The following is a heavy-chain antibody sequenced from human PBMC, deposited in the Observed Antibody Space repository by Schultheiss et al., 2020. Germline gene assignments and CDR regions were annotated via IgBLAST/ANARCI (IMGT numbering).Heavy chain of an antibody. CDR1: GGSISSYY. V-gene: IGHV4-59*04. CDR2: IYYSGST. CDR3: AKLEEGGVYFDY. D-gene: IGHD2-8*02. Sequence: SQTLSLTCTVSGGSISSYYWSWIRQPPGKGLEWIGSIYYSGSTYYNPSLKSRVTISVDTSKNQFSLKLSSVTAADTAVYYCAKLEEGGVYFDYWGQGTLVNVYS. J-gene: IGHJ4*02.